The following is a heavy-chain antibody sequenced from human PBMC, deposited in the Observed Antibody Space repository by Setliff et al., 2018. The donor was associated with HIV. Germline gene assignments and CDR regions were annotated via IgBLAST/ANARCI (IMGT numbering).Heavy chain of an antibody. Sequence: ASVKVSCKASGYTFANYALYWVRRAPGQGLQWLGWINTNTGNPTYAQGFARRFVFSLDTSVRTTYLQITNLKPDDTGLYYCVRGGDRMQLRSRYPFDIWGQGTMVTVSS. CDR1: GYTFANYA. CDR3: VRGGDRMQLRSRYPFDI. CDR2: INTNTGNP. J-gene: IGHJ3*02. V-gene: IGHV7-4-1*02. D-gene: IGHD1-1*01.